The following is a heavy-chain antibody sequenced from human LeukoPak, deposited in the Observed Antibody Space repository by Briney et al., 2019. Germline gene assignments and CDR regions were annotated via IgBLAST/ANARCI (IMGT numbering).Heavy chain of an antibody. CDR2: ISAYNGNT. V-gene: IGHV1-18*01. J-gene: IGHJ4*02. Sequence: ASVKVSCKASGYTFTSYGISWVRQAPGQGLEWMGWISAYNGNTNYALKLQGRVTMTTDTSTSTAYMELRSLRSDDTAVYYCARDPFYETYCGGDCYFGYWGQGTLVTVSS. CDR1: GYTFTSYG. D-gene: IGHD2-21*02. CDR3: ARDPFYETYCGGDCYFGY.